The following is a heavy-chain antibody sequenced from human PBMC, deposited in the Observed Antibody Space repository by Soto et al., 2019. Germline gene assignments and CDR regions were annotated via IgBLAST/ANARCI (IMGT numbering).Heavy chain of an antibody. V-gene: IGHV4-39*01. CDR3: VRHQRYSSGWYIDY. CDR1: GGSINSANYY. J-gene: IGHJ4*02. D-gene: IGHD6-19*01. CDR2: VYYRGTT. Sequence: QLQRQESGPGLVKPSETLSLTCTVSGGSINSANYYWGWIRQPPGKGLEWIGNVYYRGTTYYNPSLKGRVTISVDTSKNQFSLKLSSVTAADSAVFFCVRHQRYSSGWYIDYWGQGTPVTASS.